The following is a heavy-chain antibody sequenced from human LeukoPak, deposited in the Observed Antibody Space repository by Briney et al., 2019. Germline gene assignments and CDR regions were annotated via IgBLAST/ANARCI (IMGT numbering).Heavy chain of an antibody. CDR2: IYYSGST. CDR3: MRTYCSNTRCHYFDS. J-gene: IGHJ4*02. V-gene: IGHV4-31*03. Sequence: SQTLSLTCTVSGGSISSGGYYWNWIRQHPGKGLEWIGYIYYSGSTYYNPSLKSRVTISVDTSKNQFSLKLSSVTAADTAVYYCMRTYCSNTRCHYFDSWGQGTLVTVSS. D-gene: IGHD2-2*01. CDR1: GGSISSGGYY.